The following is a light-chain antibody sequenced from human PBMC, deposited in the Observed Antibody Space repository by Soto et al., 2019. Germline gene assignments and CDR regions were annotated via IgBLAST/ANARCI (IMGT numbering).Light chain of an antibody. J-gene: IGKJ4*01. CDR2: GAS. CDR1: QSVSSSY. CDR3: QQANSFPLT. Sequence: EIVLTQSPGTLSLSPGERATLSCRASQSVSSSYLAWYQQKPGQAPRLLIHGASTRATGFPARFSGSGSGTDFTLTISSLQPEDFATYYCQQANSFPLTFGGGTKVDIK. V-gene: IGKV3D-7*01.